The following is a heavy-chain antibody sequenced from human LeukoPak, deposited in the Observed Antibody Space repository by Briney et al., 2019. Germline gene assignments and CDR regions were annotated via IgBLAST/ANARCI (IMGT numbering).Heavy chain of an antibody. CDR3: ARGHGSGSYFQTPFDY. CDR2: ISSSSSYI. V-gene: IGHV3-21*01. Sequence: RGSLRLSCAASGSTFSNYSMNWVRQAPGKGLEWVSSISSSSSYIYYADSVKGRFTISRDNAKNSLYLQMNSLRAEDTALYYCARGHGSGSYFQTPFDYWGQGTLVTVSS. CDR1: GSTFSNYS. J-gene: IGHJ4*02. D-gene: IGHD3-10*01.